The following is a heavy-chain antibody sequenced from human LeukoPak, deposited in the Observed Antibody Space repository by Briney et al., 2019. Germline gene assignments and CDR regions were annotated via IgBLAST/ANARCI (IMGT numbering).Heavy chain of an antibody. CDR1: GFTFSSYW. CDR2: IKQDGSEK. J-gene: IGHJ4*02. V-gene: IGHV3-7*01. Sequence: PGGSLRLSCAASGFTFSSYWMSWVRQAPGKGLEWVANIKQDGSEKYYVDSVKGRFTISRDNAKNSLYLQMNSLRAEDTAVYYCAREGAMAPGAGAYFDYWGQGTLVTVSS. D-gene: IGHD1-26*01. CDR3: AREGAMAPGAGAYFDY.